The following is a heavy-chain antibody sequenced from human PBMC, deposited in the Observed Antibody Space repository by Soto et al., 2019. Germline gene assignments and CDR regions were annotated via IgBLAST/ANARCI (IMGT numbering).Heavy chain of an antibody. Sequence: GEALKISCKGSGYSFTSYWISWVRQMPGKGLEWMGRIDPSDSYTNYSPSFRGHVTISADKSISTAYLQWSSLKASDTAMYYCASGSSSSSSMDVWGQGTTVTVSS. D-gene: IGHD6-6*01. V-gene: IGHV5-10-1*01. J-gene: IGHJ6*02. CDR1: GYSFTSYW. CDR3: ASGSSSSSSMDV. CDR2: IDPSDSYT.